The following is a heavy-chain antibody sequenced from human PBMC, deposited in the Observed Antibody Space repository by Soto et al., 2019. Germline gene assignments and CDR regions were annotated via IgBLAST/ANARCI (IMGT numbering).Heavy chain of an antibody. J-gene: IGHJ4*02. CDR2: INPSGGST. Sequence: QVQLVQSGAEVKKPGASVKVSCKASGYTFTSYYMHWVRQAPGQGLEWMGIINPSGGSTSYAQKFQGRVTMTRDTSTSTVYMELSSLRSEDTAVYYCARAPTYYYGSWSYQDYWGQGTLVTVSS. V-gene: IGHV1-46*01. CDR1: GYTFTSYY. CDR3: ARAPTYYYGSWSYQDY. D-gene: IGHD3-10*01.